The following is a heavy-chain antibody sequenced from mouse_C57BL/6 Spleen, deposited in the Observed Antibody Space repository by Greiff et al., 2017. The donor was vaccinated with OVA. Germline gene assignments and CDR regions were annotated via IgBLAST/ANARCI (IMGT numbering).Heavy chain of an antibody. CDR3: ARFGDYGSTFDY. Sequence: VQLQQSGPELVKPGASVKISCKASGYSFTGYYMNWVKQSPEKSLEWIGEINPSTGGTTYNQKFKAKATLTVDKSSSTAYMQLKSLTSEDSAVYYCARFGDYGSTFDYWGQGTTLTVSS. V-gene: IGHV1-42*01. CDR2: INPSTGGT. J-gene: IGHJ2*01. CDR1: GYSFTGYY. D-gene: IGHD1-1*01.